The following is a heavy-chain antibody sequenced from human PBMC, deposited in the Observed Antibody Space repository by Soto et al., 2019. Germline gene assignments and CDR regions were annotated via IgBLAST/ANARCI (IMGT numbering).Heavy chain of an antibody. Sequence: SETLSLTCTVSGGSINSAGHSWGWVRQSPGKGLEWIGYSYHSGSSYYNPSLQSRVTISVDRSKAQFYLTLTSVTAADTAVYFCARDLDGLHDDTSGPFPRPGWGQGTLVTVSS. J-gene: IGHJ1*01. V-gene: IGHV4-30-2*06. D-gene: IGHD3-22*01. CDR2: SYHSGSS. CDR3: ARDLDGLHDDTSGPFPRPG. CDR1: GGSINSAGHS.